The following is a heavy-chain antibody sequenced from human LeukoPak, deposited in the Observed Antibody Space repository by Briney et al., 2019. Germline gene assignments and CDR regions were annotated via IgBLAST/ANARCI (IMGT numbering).Heavy chain of an antibody. V-gene: IGHV3-7*01. Sequence: GGSLRLSCAASGFTFSSYWMSWVRQAPGKGLEWVANIKQDGSEKDYVDSVKGRFTISRDNAKSSLYLQMNSLRVEDTAIYYCTRDYYDSAAFDYWGQGTLVAVSS. CDR1: GFTFSSYW. CDR3: TRDYYDSAAFDY. D-gene: IGHD3-3*01. CDR2: IKQDGSEK. J-gene: IGHJ4*02.